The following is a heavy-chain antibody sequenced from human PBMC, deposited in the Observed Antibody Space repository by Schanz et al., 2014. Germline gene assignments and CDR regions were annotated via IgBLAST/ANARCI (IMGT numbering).Heavy chain of an antibody. CDR1: GFRFDDYA. Sequence: VQLAESGGGVVEPGRSLRLSCAASGFRFDDYAMHWVRQAPGKGLEWVSGMSWNAGSLGYGDSVKGRFTISRDNAKNSLYLQMNSLRAEDTAVYYCARDRQQLVGRIGYYYGMDVWGQGTTVTVSS. CDR3: ARDRQQLVGRIGYYYGMDV. CDR2: MSWNAGSL. V-gene: IGHV3-9*01. J-gene: IGHJ6*02. D-gene: IGHD6-13*01.